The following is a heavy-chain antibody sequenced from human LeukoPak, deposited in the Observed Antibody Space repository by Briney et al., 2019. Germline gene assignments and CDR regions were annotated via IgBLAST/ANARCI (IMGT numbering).Heavy chain of an antibody. CDR3: ARPRYCSSTSCYEDAFDI. CDR2: ISGSGTIT. CDR1: GFTFTDYY. V-gene: IGHV3-11*04. J-gene: IGHJ3*02. D-gene: IGHD2-2*01. Sequence: PGGSLRLSCAASGFTFTDYYMSWIRQAPGKGLEWLSYISGSGTITYYGDSVKGRFTISRDNAKNSQYLQMNGLRAEDTAVYYCARPRYCSSTSCYEDAFDIWGQGTMVTVSS.